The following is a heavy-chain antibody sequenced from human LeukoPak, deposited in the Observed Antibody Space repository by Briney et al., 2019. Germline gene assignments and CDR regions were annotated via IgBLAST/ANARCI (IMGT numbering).Heavy chain of an antibody. CDR3: TTDSGDYFDY. J-gene: IGHJ4*02. Sequence: GGSLRLSCATSGFTFSNAWMSWVRQAPGKGLEWVGRIKSKTDGGTTDYAAPVKGRFTISRDDSKNTVYLQVNSLKTEDIAVYYCTTDSGDYFDYWGQGTLVTVSS. CDR1: GFTFSNAW. V-gene: IGHV3-15*01. D-gene: IGHD4-17*01. CDR2: IKSKTDGGTT.